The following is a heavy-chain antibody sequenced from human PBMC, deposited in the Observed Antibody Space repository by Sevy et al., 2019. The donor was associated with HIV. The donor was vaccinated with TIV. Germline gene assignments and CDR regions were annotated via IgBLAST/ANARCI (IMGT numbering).Heavy chain of an antibody. D-gene: IGHD6-6*01. V-gene: IGHV3-23*01. J-gene: IGHJ4*02. CDR3: AKPPYSSSSFDY. Sequence: LSLTCAASGFTFSTYTMSWVRQAPGKGLEWVSAISGSGDDTYYAGSVKGRFTISRDNSKNTLYLQMNSLRAEDTAVYYCAKPPYSSSSFDYWGQGTLVTVSS. CDR1: GFTFSTYT. CDR2: ISGSGDDT.